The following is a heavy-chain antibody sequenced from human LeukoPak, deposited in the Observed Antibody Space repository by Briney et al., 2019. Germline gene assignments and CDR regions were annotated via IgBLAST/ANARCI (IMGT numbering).Heavy chain of an antibody. V-gene: IGHV1-8*03. Sequence: ASVKVSCKASGYTFTSYDINWVRQATGQGLEWMGWMNPNSGNTGYAQKFQGRVTITRNTSISTAYMVLSSLRSEDTAVYYCARSVGYSRSDYWGQGTLVTVSS. CDR1: GYTFTSYD. J-gene: IGHJ4*02. CDR2: MNPNSGNT. CDR3: ARSVGYSRSDY. D-gene: IGHD6-13*01.